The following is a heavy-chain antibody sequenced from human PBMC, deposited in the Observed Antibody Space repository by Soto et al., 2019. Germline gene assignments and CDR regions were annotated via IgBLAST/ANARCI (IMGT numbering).Heavy chain of an antibody. CDR3: VKGHCGGECYLFGS. CDR2: LRASGATT. Sequence: PGGSLRLSCAASGFIFNDYAMGWVRQAPGKGLEWVSTLRASGATTYYADSVKGRFTISRDNSKNTLSLQMNSLRADDTAIYYCVKGHCGGECYLFGSWGKGSLVTVSS. V-gene: IGHV3-23*01. J-gene: IGHJ4*02. CDR1: GFIFNDYA. D-gene: IGHD2-21*01.